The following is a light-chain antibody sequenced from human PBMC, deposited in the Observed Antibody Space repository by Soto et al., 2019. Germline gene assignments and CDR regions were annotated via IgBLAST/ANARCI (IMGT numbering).Light chain of an antibody. CDR2: TNN. CDR1: SSNIGSNT. CDR3: ATWDDSLNGVI. Sequence: QSVLTQPPSVSGTPGQRVTISCSGSSSNIGSNTVNWYQQLPGTTPKLLIYTNNQWPSGVPDRFSGSKSGTSASLAISGLQSEDEADYYCATWDDSLNGVIFGGGTQLTVL. V-gene: IGLV1-44*01. J-gene: IGLJ2*01.